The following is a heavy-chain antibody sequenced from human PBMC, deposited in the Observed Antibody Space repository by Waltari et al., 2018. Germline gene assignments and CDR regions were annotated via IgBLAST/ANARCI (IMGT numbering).Heavy chain of an antibody. CDR1: GFSFSNYA. J-gene: IGHJ4*02. Sequence: VQWLESGGGLVQPGGSLRLSCAASGFSFSNYAMDWVRQVPGTGLEWVSSASDSGGSSYYADSVKGRFTISRDNSKNMLYLQMKYLSAEDTALYYCAKDLLPTGVFDYWGQGALVTVSS. CDR3: AKDLLPTGVFDY. CDR2: ASDSGGSS. V-gene: IGHV3-23*01. D-gene: IGHD3-10*01.